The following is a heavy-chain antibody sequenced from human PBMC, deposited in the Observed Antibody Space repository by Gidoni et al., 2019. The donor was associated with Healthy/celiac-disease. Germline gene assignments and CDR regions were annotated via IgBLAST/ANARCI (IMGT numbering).Heavy chain of an antibody. CDR1: GFTFSNAW. J-gene: IGHJ4*02. D-gene: IGHD3-3*01. CDR3: TTDIRFLEWLRYEGINY. V-gene: IGHV3-15*07. Sequence: EVQLVESGGGLVKPGGSLRLSCAASGFTFSNAWLNWVRQAPGKGLEWVGRIKSKTDGGTTDYAAPVKGRFTISRDDSKNTLYLQMNSLKTEDTAVYYCTTDIRFLEWLRYEGINYWGQGTLVTVSS. CDR2: IKSKTDGGTT.